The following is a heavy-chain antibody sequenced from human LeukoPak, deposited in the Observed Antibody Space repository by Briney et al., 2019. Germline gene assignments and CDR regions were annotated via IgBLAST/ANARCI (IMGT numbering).Heavy chain of an antibody. CDR2: ISSSSSYI. J-gene: IGHJ6*03. Sequence: GGSLRLSCAASGFTFSSYSMNWVRQAPGKGLEWVSSISSSSSYIYYADSVKGRFTIPRDNAKNSLYLQMNSLRAEDTAVYYCARWPQKYYYDSSGYPPPYYYYMDVWGRGTTVTVSS. V-gene: IGHV3-21*01. CDR1: GFTFSSYS. D-gene: IGHD3-22*01. CDR3: ARWPQKYYYDSSGYPPPYYYYMDV.